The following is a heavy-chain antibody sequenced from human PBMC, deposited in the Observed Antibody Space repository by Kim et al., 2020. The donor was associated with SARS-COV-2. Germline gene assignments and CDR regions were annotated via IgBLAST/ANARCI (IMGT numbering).Heavy chain of an antibody. Sequence: GGSLRLSCAASGFTFTSYGMHWVRQAPGKGLEWVAVISSDGSNKYYAASVKGRFTISRDSSTDTLNLEMSSLRAEDSAVYFCAKGSSGSQYSHFEYWGQG. CDR2: ISSDGSNK. D-gene: IGHD3-10*01. CDR1: GFTFTSYG. V-gene: IGHV3-30*18. J-gene: IGHJ4*02. CDR3: AKGSSGSQYSHFEY.